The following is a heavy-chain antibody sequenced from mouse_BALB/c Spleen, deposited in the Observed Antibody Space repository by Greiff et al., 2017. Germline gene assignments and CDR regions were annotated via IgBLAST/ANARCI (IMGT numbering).Heavy chain of an antibody. Sequence: EVKLMESGGGLVQPGGSRKLSCAASGFTFSSFGMHWVRQAPEKGLEWVAYISSGSSTIYYADTVKGRFTISRDNPKNTLFLQMTSLRSEDTAMYYCASAYDGYYWGYFDVWGAGTTVTVSS. V-gene: IGHV5-17*02. CDR3: ASAYDGYYWGYFDV. J-gene: IGHJ1*01. D-gene: IGHD2-3*01. CDR2: ISSGSSTI. CDR1: GFTFSSFG.